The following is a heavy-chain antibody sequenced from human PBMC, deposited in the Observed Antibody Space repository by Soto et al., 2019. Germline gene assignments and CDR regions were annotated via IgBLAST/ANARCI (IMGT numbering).Heavy chain of an antibody. CDR3: ARGRRQDIVVVPAAPSGENWFDP. Sequence: PSETLSLTCAVYGGSFSGYYWSWIRQPPGKGLEWIGEINHSGSTNYNPSLKSRVTISVDTSKNQFSLKLSSVTAADTAVYYCARGRRQDIVVVPAAPSGENWFDPWGQGTLVTVSS. CDR2: INHSGST. D-gene: IGHD2-2*01. V-gene: IGHV4-34*01. J-gene: IGHJ5*02. CDR1: GGSFSGYY.